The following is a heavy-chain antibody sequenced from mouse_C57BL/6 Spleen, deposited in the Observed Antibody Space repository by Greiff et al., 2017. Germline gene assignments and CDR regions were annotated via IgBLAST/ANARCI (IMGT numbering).Heavy chain of an antibody. CDR1: GYTFTSYT. D-gene: IGHD2-4*01. V-gene: IGHV1-4*01. J-gene: IGHJ1*03. CDR2: INPSSGYT. CDR3: ARHDYGGYFDV. Sequence: VQRVESGADLARPGASVKMSCKASGYTFTSYTMHWVKQRPGQGLEWIGYINPSSGYTNYNQKFKDKATLTADKSSSPAYMQLSSLTSEDSAVYYCARHDYGGYFDVWGTGTTVTVSS.